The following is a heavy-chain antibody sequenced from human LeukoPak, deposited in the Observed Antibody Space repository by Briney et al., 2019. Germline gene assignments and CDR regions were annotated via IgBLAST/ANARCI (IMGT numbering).Heavy chain of an antibody. CDR1: GFTFSSYA. CDR2: ISCSGDST. J-gene: IGHJ3*02. D-gene: IGHD3-3*01. V-gene: IGHV3-23*01. Sequence: GGSLRLSCAASGFTFSSYAISWVRQAPGKGLEWVSVISCSGDSTHYADSVKGRFSISRDNSKNTVYLQMNSLRAEDTAVYYCAKDFRELRFLEWLSSVAFDIWGQGTIVTVSS. CDR3: AKDFRELRFLEWLSSVAFDI.